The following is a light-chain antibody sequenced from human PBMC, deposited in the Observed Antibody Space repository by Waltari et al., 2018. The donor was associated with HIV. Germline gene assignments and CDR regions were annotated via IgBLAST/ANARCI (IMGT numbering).Light chain of an antibody. Sequence: ATRMTQSPPSVSVATGDTVNITCRASRDIDTHLAWYQHKPGSAPHLLIYGASTLQKGVPARFNGSGSGTSFSLTVTCLQSEDFATYFCQQYHDSPRTFGLGTTV. J-gene: IGKJ1*01. CDR2: GAS. V-gene: IGKV1-8*01. CDR1: RDIDTH. CDR3: QQYHDSPRT.